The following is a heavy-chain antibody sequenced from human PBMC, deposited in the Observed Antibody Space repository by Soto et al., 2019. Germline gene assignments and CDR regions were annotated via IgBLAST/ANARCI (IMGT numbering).Heavy chain of an antibody. CDR2: ISYDSSNK. Sequence: VQLLESGGGLIQPGGSLRLSCAASGFTFSYGIHWLRQAPGKGLEWVAYISYDSSNKFYGDSVKGRFTISRDNSKNTQFLQMNSPRAEDTAVYYCAKRVIGYCSGNTCDDYWGQGTLVAVSS. CDR3: AKRVIGYCSGNTCDDY. CDR1: GFTFSYG. D-gene: IGHD2-15*01. J-gene: IGHJ4*02. V-gene: IGHV3-30*18.